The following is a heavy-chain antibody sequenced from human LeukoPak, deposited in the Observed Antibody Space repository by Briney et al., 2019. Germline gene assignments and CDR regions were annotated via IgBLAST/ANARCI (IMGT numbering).Heavy chain of an antibody. CDR2: IRYDGSNK. CDR3: AKEGIHMHYYYMDV. CDR1: GFTFSSYG. V-gene: IGHV3-30*02. J-gene: IGHJ6*03. D-gene: IGHD6-13*01. Sequence: PGGSLRLSCAASGFTFSSYGMHWVRQAPGKGLEWVAFIRYDGSNKYYADSVKGRFTISRDNSKNTLYLQMNSLRAGDTAVYYCAKEGIHMHYYYMDVWGKGTTVTVSS.